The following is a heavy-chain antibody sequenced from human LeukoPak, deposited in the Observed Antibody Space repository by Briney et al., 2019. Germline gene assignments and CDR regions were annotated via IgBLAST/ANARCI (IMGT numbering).Heavy chain of an antibody. CDR3: ARGRGRLVSWLQLGYYFDY. CDR1: GGSISSSSYY. CDR2: IYYSGST. V-gene: IGHV4-39*01. Sequence: SETLSLTCTVSGGSISSSSYYWGWIRQPPGKGLEWIGSIYYSGSTYYNPSLKSRVTISVDTSKNQFSLKLSSVTAADTAVYYCARGRGRLVSWLQLGYYFDYWGQGTLVTVSS. D-gene: IGHD5-24*01. J-gene: IGHJ4*02.